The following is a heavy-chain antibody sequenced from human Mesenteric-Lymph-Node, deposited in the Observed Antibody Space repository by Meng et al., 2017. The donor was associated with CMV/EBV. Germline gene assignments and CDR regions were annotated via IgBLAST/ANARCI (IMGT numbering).Heavy chain of an antibody. CDR3: ARAQLGIKRNAFDI. V-gene: IGHV4-39*07. CDR2: IYYSGST. Sequence: GSLRLSCTVSGGSISSSSYYWGWIRQPPGKGLEWIGSIYYSGSTYYNPSLKSRVTISVDTSKNQFSLKLSSVTAADTAVYYCARAQLGIKRNAFDIWGQGTMVTVSS. D-gene: IGHD7-27*01. CDR1: GGSISSSSYY. J-gene: IGHJ3*02.